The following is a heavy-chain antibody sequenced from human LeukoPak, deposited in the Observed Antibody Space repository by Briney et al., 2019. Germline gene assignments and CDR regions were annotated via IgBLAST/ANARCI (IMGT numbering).Heavy chain of an antibody. CDR3: ARDQRYAFDY. CDR1: GITFSGYS. CDR2: MTTSGNTI. V-gene: IGHV3-48*02. J-gene: IGHJ4*02. Sequence: PGGSLRLSCVVSGITFSGYSMIWVRQAPGKGLEWLSFMTTSGNTIFYAESVKERFTISRDDAKNTLYLHMHSLRDDDTAVYYCARDQRYAFDYWGRGILVTVSS. D-gene: IGHD3-9*01.